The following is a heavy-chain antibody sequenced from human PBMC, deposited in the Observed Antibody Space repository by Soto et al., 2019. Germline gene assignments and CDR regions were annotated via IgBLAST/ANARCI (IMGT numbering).Heavy chain of an antibody. CDR2: ISGSGSST. V-gene: IGHV3-23*01. J-gene: IGHJ4*02. Sequence: PGGSLRLSCAASGFTFSSYAMSWVRQAPGKGLEWVSAISGSGSSTYYADSVKGRFTISRDNSKNTLYLQMNSLRAEDTAVYYCAKPPRIGRIYYLDYWGQGTLVTVSS. D-gene: IGHD2-15*01. CDR1: GFTFSSYA. CDR3: AKPPRIGRIYYLDY.